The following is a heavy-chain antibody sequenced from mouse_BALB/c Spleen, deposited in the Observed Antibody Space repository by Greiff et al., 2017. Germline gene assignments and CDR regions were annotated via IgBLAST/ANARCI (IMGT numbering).Heavy chain of an antibody. CDR2: IWSGGST. V-gene: IGHV2-2*02. D-gene: IGHD2-14*01. J-gene: IGHJ3*01. CDR3: ARNYYYRYPWFAY. Sequence: QVQLQQSGPGLVQPSQSLSITCTVSGFSLTSYGVHWVRQSPGKGLEWLGVIWSGGSTDHNAAFISRLSISKDNSKSQVFFKMNSLQANDTAIYYCARNYYYRYPWFAYWGQGTLVTVSA. CDR1: GFSLTSYG.